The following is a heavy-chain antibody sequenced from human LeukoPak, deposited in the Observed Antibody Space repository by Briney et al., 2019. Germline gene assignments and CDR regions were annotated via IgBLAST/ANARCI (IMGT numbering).Heavy chain of an antibody. D-gene: IGHD3-10*01. CDR3: ARDPGAGSPEDYYYYGMDV. J-gene: IGHJ6*02. CDR2: IYYSGST. CDR1: GGSISSYY. V-gene: IGHV4-59*01. Sequence: SETLSLTCTVSGGSISSYYWSWIRQPPGKGLEWIGYIYYSGSTNYNPSLKSRVTISVDTSKNQFSLKLSSVTAADTAVYYCARDPGAGSPEDYYYYGMDVWGQGTTVTVSS.